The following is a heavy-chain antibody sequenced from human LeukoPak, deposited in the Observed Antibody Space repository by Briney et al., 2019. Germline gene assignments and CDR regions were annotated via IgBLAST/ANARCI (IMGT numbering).Heavy chain of an antibody. CDR2: ISSSSSYI. V-gene: IGHV3-21*01. D-gene: IGHD5-24*01. CDR1: GFTVSSNY. Sequence: GGSLGLSCAASGFTVSSNYMNWVRQAPGKGLEWVSSISSSSSYIYYADSVKGRFTISRDNAKNSLYLQMNSLRAEDTAVYYCARDRMATIYDYWGQGTLVTVSS. J-gene: IGHJ4*02. CDR3: ARDRMATIYDY.